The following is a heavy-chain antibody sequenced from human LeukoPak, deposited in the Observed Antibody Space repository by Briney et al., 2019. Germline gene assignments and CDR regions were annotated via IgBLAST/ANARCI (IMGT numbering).Heavy chain of an antibody. Sequence: SETLSLTCAVSDYSISSGDYWGWIRQPPGKGLEWIGSIDSSRSTYREPSLRSRVSISVDTSNNQFSLKLTSVTAADTAVYYCATVNELVTSAGEAFEIWSQGTMVTVSS. J-gene: IGHJ3*02. CDR3: ATVNELVTSAGEAFEI. CDR2: IDSSRST. D-gene: IGHD2-21*02. CDR1: DYSISSGDY. V-gene: IGHV4-38-2*01.